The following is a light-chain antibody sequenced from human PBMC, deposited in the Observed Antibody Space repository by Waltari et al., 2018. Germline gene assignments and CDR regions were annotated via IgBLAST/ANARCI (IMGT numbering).Light chain of an antibody. J-gene: IGKJ5*01. CDR1: QTIGTS. V-gene: IGKV6-21*01. CDR3: HQSRSFPIT. Sequence: EIVLTQSPDFQSVTPKEKVTITCRASQTIGTSLHWYQQKPHQSPKLLITYASQSFSGVTMRFSGSGSETDFNLTIKSLEGEDAATYYCHQSRSFPITFGQGTRLAIK. CDR2: YAS.